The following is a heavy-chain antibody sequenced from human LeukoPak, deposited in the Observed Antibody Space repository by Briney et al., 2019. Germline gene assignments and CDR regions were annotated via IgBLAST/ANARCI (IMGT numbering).Heavy chain of an antibody. J-gene: IGHJ4*02. CDR1: GFTFSSYA. CDR3: ATDWRFTYYDSSGCYDY. D-gene: IGHD3-22*01. CDR2: ISGSGGST. Sequence: GGSLRLSCAASGFTFSSYAMSWVHQAPGKGLEWVSAISGSGGSTYYADSVKGRFTISRDNSKNTLYLQMNSLRAEDTAVYYCATDWRFTYYDSSGCYDYWGQGTLVTVSS. V-gene: IGHV3-23*01.